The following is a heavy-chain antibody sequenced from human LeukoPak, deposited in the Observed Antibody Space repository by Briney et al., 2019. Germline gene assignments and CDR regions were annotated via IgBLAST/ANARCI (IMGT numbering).Heavy chain of an antibody. V-gene: IGHV4-59*01. CDR2: IYYSGST. J-gene: IGHJ4*02. Sequence: SETLSLTSTVSGGSISSYYWSWMPQPPRKGLEWIGYIYYSGSTNYNPSLKSRVTISVDTSKNQFSLKLSSVTAADTAVYYCARGYGDSLGYFDYWGQGTLVTVSS. CDR3: ARGYGDSLGYFDY. D-gene: IGHD4-17*01. CDR1: GGSISSYY.